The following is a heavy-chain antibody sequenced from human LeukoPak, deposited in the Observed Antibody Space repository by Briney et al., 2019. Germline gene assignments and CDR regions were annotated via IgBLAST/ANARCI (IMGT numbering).Heavy chain of an antibody. D-gene: IGHD3-10*01. CDR1: GFTFSSHE. Sequence: GGSLRLSCAASGFTFSSHEMNWVRQAPGKGLEWVSYISSSGSTIYYADSVKGRFTISRDNAKNSLYLQMNSLRAEDTAVYYCASGQVLLWFGELFDYWGQGTLVTVSS. V-gene: IGHV3-48*03. CDR3: ASGQVLLWFGELFDY. J-gene: IGHJ4*02. CDR2: ISSSGSTI.